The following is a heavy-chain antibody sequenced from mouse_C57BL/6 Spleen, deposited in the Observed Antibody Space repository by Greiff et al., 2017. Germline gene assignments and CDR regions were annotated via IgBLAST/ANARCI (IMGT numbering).Heavy chain of an antibody. D-gene: IGHD2-10*02. CDR3: ARLGYDHGY. CDR2: IYPGDGDT. V-gene: IGHV1-80*01. J-gene: IGHJ2*01. Sequence: VQRVESGAELVKPGASVKISCKASGYAFSRYWMNWVKQRPGKGLEWIGQIYPGDGDTNYNGKFKGKATLTADKSSSTAYMQLSSLTSEDSAVYFCARLGYDHGYWGQGTTLTVSS. CDR1: GYAFSRYW.